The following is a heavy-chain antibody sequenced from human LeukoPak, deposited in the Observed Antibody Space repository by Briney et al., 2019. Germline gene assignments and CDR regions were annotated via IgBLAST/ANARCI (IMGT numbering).Heavy chain of an antibody. CDR3: TRGDLVVPATSPTIYNWFDP. CDR1: GYILTSYY. J-gene: IGHJ5*02. Sequence: GASVKVSCKASGYILTSYYMHWVRQAPGQGLEWMGIINPGGGSTGYAQKFQGRVTMTRDTSTSTVFMEMSSLRSEDTAVYYCTRGDLVVPATSPTIYNWFDPWGQGTLVTASS. D-gene: IGHD2-2*01. V-gene: IGHV1-46*01. CDR2: INPGGGST.